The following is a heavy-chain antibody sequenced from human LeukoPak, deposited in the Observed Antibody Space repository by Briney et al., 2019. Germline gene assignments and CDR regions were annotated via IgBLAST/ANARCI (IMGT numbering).Heavy chain of an antibody. V-gene: IGHV3-30*03. Sequence: GGSLRLSCAASGFTFSSYSMNWVRQAPGKGLEWVAVISYDGSNKYYADSVKGRFTISRDNSKNTLYLQMNSLRAEDTAVYYCAREGSIQLWLNYWGQGTLVTVSS. J-gene: IGHJ4*02. CDR1: GFTFSSYS. D-gene: IGHD5-18*01. CDR3: AREGSIQLWLNY. CDR2: ISYDGSNK.